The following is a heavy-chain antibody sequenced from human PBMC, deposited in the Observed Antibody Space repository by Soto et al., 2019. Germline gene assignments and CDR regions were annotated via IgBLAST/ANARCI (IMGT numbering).Heavy chain of an antibody. CDR3: ATLQMAGPDF. CDR1: GFSLNTYW. CDR2: ISHDGGT. D-gene: IGHD4-4*01. Sequence: EVQLVESGGDLVQPGGSLRLTRAASGFSLNTYWINWEHQSPGKGLVWVARISHDGGTSYGDSVKGRFTISRDNAKNTVYLQMNSLSAVDTAVYYCATLQMAGPDFWGQGTLVTVSS. V-gene: IGHV3-74*01. J-gene: IGHJ4*02.